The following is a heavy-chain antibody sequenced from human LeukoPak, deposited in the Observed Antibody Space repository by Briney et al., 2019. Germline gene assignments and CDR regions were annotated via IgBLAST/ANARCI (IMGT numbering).Heavy chain of an antibody. CDR3: ARDQED. CDR1: GFTFGSYG. J-gene: IGHJ4*02. V-gene: IGHV3-74*01. Sequence: GGPWRLSVAASGFTFGSYGMHWFRKAPGKGLVWVSRINTDGSSTSYADSVKGRFTISRDNAKNTLYLQMNSLRAEDTAVYYCARDQEDWGQGTLVTVSS. CDR2: INTDGSST.